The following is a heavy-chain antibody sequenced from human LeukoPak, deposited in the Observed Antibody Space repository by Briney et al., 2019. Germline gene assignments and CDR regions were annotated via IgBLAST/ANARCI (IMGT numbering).Heavy chain of an antibody. CDR1: GGSISGYF. Sequence: SETLSLTCTVSGGSISGYFWSWIRQPPGKGLEWIGYLYYGGSTNYNPSLMSRVTISVDTSKNKFSLQLSSVTAADTAVYYCARDQSITFGGAGDAFDIWGQGTMVTVSS. V-gene: IGHV4-59*01. CDR2: LYYGGST. J-gene: IGHJ3*02. D-gene: IGHD3-16*01. CDR3: ARDQSITFGGAGDAFDI.